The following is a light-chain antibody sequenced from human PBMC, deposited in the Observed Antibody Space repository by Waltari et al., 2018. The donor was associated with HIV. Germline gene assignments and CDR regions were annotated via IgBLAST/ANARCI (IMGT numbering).Light chain of an antibody. V-gene: IGLV1-47*01. CDR2: NDY. Sequence: QSALTQPPSTSGTPGQRVTMSCSGSSSNVGRDNVYWYQQIPGTAPRLPIYNDYRRPSGVPDRFAGSKSGTSASLAISGLRSEDEADYYCAAWDNILSGYVFGTGTKVTVL. J-gene: IGLJ1*01. CDR3: AAWDNILSGYV. CDR1: SSNVGRDN.